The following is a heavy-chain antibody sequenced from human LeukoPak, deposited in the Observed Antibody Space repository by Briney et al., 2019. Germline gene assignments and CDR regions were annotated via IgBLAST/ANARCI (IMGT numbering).Heavy chain of an antibody. D-gene: IGHD4-23*01. V-gene: IGHV3-7*01. Sequence: GGSLRLSCAASGFTFSSYWMNWVRQAPGKGLEWVANIKQDGSETYYVDSVKGRFTISRDNAKNSLYLQMNSLRAEDTAVYYCARDYGGSSPFDYWGQGTLVTVSS. CDR3: ARDYGGSSPFDY. CDR2: IKQDGSET. CDR1: GFTFSSYW. J-gene: IGHJ4*02.